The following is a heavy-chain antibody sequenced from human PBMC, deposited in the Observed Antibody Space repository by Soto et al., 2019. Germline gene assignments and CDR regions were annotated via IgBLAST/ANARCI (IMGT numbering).Heavy chain of an antibody. J-gene: IGHJ5*02. Sequence: QITLRESGPTLVKPTQTLTLTCTFSGFSLNTAGAGVGWIRQPPGKALEWLALIYWNDDKRFSPSLKSKLTITKDTSKNLVVLTMTNVDPVDTATYYCAHRGYGDYPRDNWFDPWGQGTLVTVSS. D-gene: IGHD4-17*01. CDR2: IYWNDDK. CDR3: AHRGYGDYPRDNWFDP. CDR1: GFSLNTAGAG. V-gene: IGHV2-5*01.